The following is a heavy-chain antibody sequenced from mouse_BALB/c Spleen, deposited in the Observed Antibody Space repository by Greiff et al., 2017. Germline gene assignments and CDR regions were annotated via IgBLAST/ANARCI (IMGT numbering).Heavy chain of an antibody. V-gene: IGHV1-7*01. D-gene: IGHD2-14*01. Sequence: QVQLQQSGAELAKPGASVKMSCKASGYTFTSYWMHWVKQRPGQGLEWIGYINPCTGYTEYNQKFKDKATLTADKSSSTAYMQLSSLTSEDSAVYYCARDRYDGGIYAMDYWGQGTSVTVSS. J-gene: IGHJ4*01. CDR3: ARDRYDGGIYAMDY. CDR1: GYTFTSYW. CDR2: INPCTGYT.